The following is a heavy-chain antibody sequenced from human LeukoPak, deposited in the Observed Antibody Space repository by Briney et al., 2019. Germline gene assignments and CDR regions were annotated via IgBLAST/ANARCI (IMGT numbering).Heavy chain of an antibody. Sequence: SETLSLTCAVYGGSFSGYYWSWIRQPPGKGLEWIGEINHSGSTNYNPSLKSRVTISVDTSKNQFSLKLSSVTAADTAVYYCAGGATAMVTDFDYWGQGTLVTVSS. V-gene: IGHV4-34*01. CDR1: GGSFSGYY. J-gene: IGHJ4*02. D-gene: IGHD5-18*01. CDR3: AGGATAMVTDFDY. CDR2: INHSGST.